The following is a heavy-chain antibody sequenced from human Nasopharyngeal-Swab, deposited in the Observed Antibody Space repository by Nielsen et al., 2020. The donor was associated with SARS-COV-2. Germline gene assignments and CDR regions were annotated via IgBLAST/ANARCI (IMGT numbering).Heavy chain of an antibody. V-gene: IGHV3-23*01. CDR3: TRCGGSCYTGKDY. CDR1: GFTFSYYA. Sequence: GESLKISCADTGFTFSYYAMNWVRQAPGKGLEWVSGISDGGGSTSYADSAKGRFTISRDNSKKTLYLQMNSLTAEDTAVYYCTRCGGSCYTGKDYWGQGTLVTVSS. J-gene: IGHJ4*02. D-gene: IGHD2-15*01. CDR2: ISDGGGST.